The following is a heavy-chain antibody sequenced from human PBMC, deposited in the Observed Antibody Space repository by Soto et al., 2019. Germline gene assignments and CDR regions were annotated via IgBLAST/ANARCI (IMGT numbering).Heavy chain of an antibody. CDR2: ISPDGGRT. CDR1: GYTFTTYY. J-gene: IGHJ6*02. D-gene: IGHD2-15*01. CDR3: ARDWRDIVVVVAADGFHYYGMDV. Sequence: ASVKVSCKASGYTFTTYYMHWVRQAPGQGLEWMGIISPDGGRTSYAQKFQGRVTMTRDTSTSTVYMELSSLRSEDTAVYYCARDWRDIVVVVAADGFHYYGMDVWGQGTTVTVSS. V-gene: IGHV1-46*01.